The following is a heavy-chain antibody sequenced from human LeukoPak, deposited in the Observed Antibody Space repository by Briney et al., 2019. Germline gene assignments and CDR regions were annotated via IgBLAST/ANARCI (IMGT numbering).Heavy chain of an antibody. CDR2: IYYSGST. CDR1: GGSITSYY. Sequence: PSETLSVTCTVPGGSITSYYWSWIRQPPGKGLEWIGYIYYSGSTNYNPSLKSRVTISVDTSKNQFSLKLSSVTAAATAVYYCARLGHPSTFDPWGQGTLVTVSS. J-gene: IGHJ5*02. V-gene: IGHV4-59*08. CDR3: ARLGHPSTFDP.